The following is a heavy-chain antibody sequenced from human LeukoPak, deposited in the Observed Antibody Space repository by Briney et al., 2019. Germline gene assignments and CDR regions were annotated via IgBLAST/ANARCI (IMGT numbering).Heavy chain of an antibody. CDR1: GGSISSSSYY. CDR3: ARSRSGCSYDHAALEI. J-gene: IGHJ3*02. Sequence: SETLSLTCTVSGGSISSSSYYWGWIRQPPGKGLEWIGSIYYSGSTYYNPSLKSRVTISVDTSRNQFSLKLSSVTAADTAVYYCARSRSGCSYDHAALEIWGQGTLVTVSS. CDR2: IYYSGST. V-gene: IGHV4-39*07. D-gene: IGHD6-19*01.